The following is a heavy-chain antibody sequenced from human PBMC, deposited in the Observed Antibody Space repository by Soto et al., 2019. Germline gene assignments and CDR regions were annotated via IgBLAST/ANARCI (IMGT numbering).Heavy chain of an antibody. CDR2: IDPSDSYT. CDR1: GYSFTSYW. D-gene: IGHD4-17*01. Sequence: PGESLKISCNGSGYSFTSYWISWVRQMPGKGLEWMGRIDPSDSYTNYSPSFHGHVTISADKSISTAYLQWSSLKASDTAMYYCARQTTVVGYYGMDVWGQGTTVTVSS. J-gene: IGHJ6*02. CDR3: ARQTTVVGYYGMDV. V-gene: IGHV5-10-1*01.